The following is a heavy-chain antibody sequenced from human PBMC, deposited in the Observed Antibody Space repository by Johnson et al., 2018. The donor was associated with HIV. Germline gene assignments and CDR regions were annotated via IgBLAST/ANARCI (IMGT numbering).Heavy chain of an antibody. CDR1: GFTFSNYD. Sequence: VQLVESGGDWVQRGGSLKLSCAASGFTFSNYDIHWVRQATVKGLEWVSTMGTAGDTYYAGSVKGRFTVSRENAKNSLYLKMNSLRAGDTAVYYCARGGSRTTIFGVDINLGGFDIWGQGTRVTVSS. V-gene: IGHV3-13*01. CDR2: MGTAGDT. D-gene: IGHD3-3*01. J-gene: IGHJ3*02. CDR3: ARGGSRTTIFGVDINLGGFDI.